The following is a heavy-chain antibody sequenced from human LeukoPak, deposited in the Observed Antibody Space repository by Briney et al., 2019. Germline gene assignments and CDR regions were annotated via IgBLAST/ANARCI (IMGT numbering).Heavy chain of an antibody. CDR1: AYTFTICS. V-gene: IGHV1-18*01. J-gene: IGHJ4*02. CDR2: LSPYNDNT. CDR3: ARAPHVVTFGGVVVIPHFDY. D-gene: IGHD3-16*01. Sequence: ASVKLSFNASAYTFTICSYNWVRQPPGQGHEGMGWLSPYNDNTHYAQTFKDRVTITTDTSTTTPYLELGRQTSDDTPVYQCARAPHVVTFGGVVVIPHFDYWGEEALVTASS.